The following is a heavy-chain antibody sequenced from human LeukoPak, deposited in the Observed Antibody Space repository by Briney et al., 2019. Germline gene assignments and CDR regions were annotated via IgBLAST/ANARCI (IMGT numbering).Heavy chain of an antibody. Sequence: GGSLRLSCAASGFTFSNYGMHWVRQAPGKGLEWVAVLSYDGNNKYHADSVKGRFTISRDNSKNTLYLQMNSLRAEDTAVYYCVRGYYLVYWGQGTLVTVSS. CDR3: VRGYYLVY. J-gene: IGHJ4*02. V-gene: IGHV3-30*03. CDR2: LSYDGNNK. CDR1: GFTFSNYG. D-gene: IGHD3-22*01.